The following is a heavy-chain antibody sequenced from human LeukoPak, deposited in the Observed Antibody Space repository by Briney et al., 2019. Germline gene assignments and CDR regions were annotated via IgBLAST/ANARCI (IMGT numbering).Heavy chain of an antibody. Sequence: ASVKVSCKASGYSFTTYARNWVRQAPGQVLELMVLINTNTGNPTYAQGFTGRFFFSLDPSVSTAYLQISSLKAEDTAVYYCATSLIWGQGTMVTVSS. CDR1: GYSFTTYA. CDR2: INTNTGNP. J-gene: IGHJ3*02. CDR3: ATSLI. V-gene: IGHV7-4-1*02.